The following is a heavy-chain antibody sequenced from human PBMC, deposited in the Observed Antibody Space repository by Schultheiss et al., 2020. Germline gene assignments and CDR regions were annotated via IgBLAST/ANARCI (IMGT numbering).Heavy chain of an antibody. CDR1: GGSISSGGYY. D-gene: IGHD2-2*01. Sequence: SETLSLTCTVSGGSISSGGYYWGWIRQPPGKGLEWIGSIYYSGSTYYNPSLKSRVTISVDTSKNQFSLKLSSVTAADTAVYYCARLASYAGVWGKGTTVTVSS. CDR3: ARLASYAGV. V-gene: IGHV4-39*01. CDR2: IYYSGST. J-gene: IGHJ6*04.